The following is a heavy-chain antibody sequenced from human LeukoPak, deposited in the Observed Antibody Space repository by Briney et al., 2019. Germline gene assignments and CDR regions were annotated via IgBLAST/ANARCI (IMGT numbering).Heavy chain of an antibody. Sequence: SVKVSCKASGDTFSSSAISWVRQAPGQGLEWMGKIILPLDITNYAQQFQGGVTITTDKSTDTVFLELSSLRSQDTAVYYCASLSIAAARGGYWGQGTLVTVSS. CDR1: GDTFSSSA. J-gene: IGHJ4*02. V-gene: IGHV1-69*04. CDR3: ASLSIAAARGGY. CDR2: IILPLDIT. D-gene: IGHD6-13*01.